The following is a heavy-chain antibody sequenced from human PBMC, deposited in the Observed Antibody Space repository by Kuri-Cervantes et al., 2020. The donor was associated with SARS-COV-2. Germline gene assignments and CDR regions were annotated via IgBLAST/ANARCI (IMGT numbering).Heavy chain of an antibody. CDR3: AKDRQNYGFWSGLDY. V-gene: IGHV3-30*18. D-gene: IGHD3-3*01. CDR1: GFNFRTYG. Sequence: GGSLRLSCAASGFNFRTYGLHWVRQAPGKGLEWVALISFDGSNKYYADSVKGRFTISRDNSKNTLYPQMNSLRTEDTAVYYCAKDRQNYGFWSGLDYWGQGTLVTVSS. J-gene: IGHJ4*02. CDR2: ISFDGSNK.